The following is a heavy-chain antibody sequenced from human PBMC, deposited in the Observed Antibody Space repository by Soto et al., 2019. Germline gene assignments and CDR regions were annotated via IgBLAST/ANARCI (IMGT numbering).Heavy chain of an antibody. V-gene: IGHV4-59*01. Sequence: SETLSLTCTVSGGSISSYYWSWIRQPPGKGLEWIGYIYYSGSTNYNPSLKSRVTISVDTSKNQFSLKLSSVTAADTAVYYCARQDGIAVAGTIDYWGQGTLVTVSS. D-gene: IGHD6-19*01. CDR2: IYYSGST. CDR3: ARQDGIAVAGTIDY. CDR1: GGSISSYY. J-gene: IGHJ4*02.